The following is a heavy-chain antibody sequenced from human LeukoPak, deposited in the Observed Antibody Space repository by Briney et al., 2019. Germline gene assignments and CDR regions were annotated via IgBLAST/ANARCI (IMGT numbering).Heavy chain of an antibody. V-gene: IGHV3-23*01. CDR2: ISGSGGST. CDR3: AAQPGYCSSTSCSYYMDV. Sequence: GGSLRLSCAASGFTFSSYAMSWVRQAPGKGLEWVSAISGSGGSTYYADSVKGRFTISRDNSKNTLYLQMNSLRAEDTAVYYCAAQPGYCSSTSCSYYMDVWGKGTTVTVSS. D-gene: IGHD2-2*01. J-gene: IGHJ6*03. CDR1: GFTFSSYA.